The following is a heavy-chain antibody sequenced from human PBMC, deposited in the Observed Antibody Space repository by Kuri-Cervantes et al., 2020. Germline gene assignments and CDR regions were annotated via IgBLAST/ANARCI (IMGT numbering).Heavy chain of an antibody. Sequence: ASVKVSCKASGYTFTSYYMHWVRQAPGQGLEWMGIINPSGGSTSYAQKFQGRVTMTRDTSTSTVYMELSSLRSEDTAVYYCARGPYYYGSGSYYNGYYYYGMDVWGQGTTVTVSS. CDR1: GYTFTSYY. V-gene: IGHV1-46*01. CDR2: INPSGGST. D-gene: IGHD3-10*01. CDR3: ARGPYYYGSGSYYNGYYYYGMDV. J-gene: IGHJ6*02.